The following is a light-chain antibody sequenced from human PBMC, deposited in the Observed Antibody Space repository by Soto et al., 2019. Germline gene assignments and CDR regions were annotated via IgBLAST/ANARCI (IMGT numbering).Light chain of an antibody. CDR1: QDISNY. Sequence: DIQMTQSPSSLSASVGDRVTITCQASQDISNYLNWYQQKPGKAPKLLIYDAINLETGVPSRFSGSGSGTDFTVTISSLHPEDIATYYCQRYDNVPLTFGGGTRVEI. CDR2: DAI. J-gene: IGKJ4*01. CDR3: QRYDNVPLT. V-gene: IGKV1-33*01.